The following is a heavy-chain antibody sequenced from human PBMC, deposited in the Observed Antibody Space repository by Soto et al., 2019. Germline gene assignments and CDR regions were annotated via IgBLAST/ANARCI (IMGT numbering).Heavy chain of an antibody. Sequence: EVQLVQSGAEVRKPGESLKISCKGSGYNFTIYWIGWVRQMPGKGLEWMGIFYPGDSDIRYSPSFQGQVTTSADRSISTAYVQWSILKASHTVVYFCVRHGGPWRLMKWLPTVGPSNYAVDVWGQGITVTVSS. V-gene: IGHV5-51*01. CDR2: FYPGDSDI. CDR1: GYNFTIYW. D-gene: IGHD3-22*01. CDR3: VRHGGPWRLMKWLPTVGPSNYAVDV. J-gene: IGHJ6*02.